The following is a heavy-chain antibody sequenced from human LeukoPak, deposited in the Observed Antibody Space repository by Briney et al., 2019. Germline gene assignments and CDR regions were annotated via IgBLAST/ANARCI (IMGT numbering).Heavy chain of an antibody. CDR1: GVTVSDAR. CDR2: IKSKANGGTT. J-gene: IGHJ4*02. V-gene: IGHV3-15*01. Sequence: GSLRLSCAPSGVTVSDARTSCGCPSPRPGGGWVGRIKSKANGGTTDYAAPVKGRFTISRDDSKNTLYLQMNSLTTEDTAVYYCTTAPPPDYWGQGTLVTVSS. CDR3: TTAPPPDY.